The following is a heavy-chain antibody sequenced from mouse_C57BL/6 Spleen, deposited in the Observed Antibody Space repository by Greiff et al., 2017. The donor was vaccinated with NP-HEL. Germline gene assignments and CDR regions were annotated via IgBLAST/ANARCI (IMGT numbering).Heavy chain of an antibody. V-gene: IGHV1-5*01. D-gene: IGHD2-2*01. CDR3: TRNDGYDEAWFAY. Sequence: VQLKQSGTVLARPGASVKMSCKTSGYTFTSYWMHWVKQRPGQGLEWIGAIYPGNSDTSYNQKFKGKAKLTAVTSASTAYMELSSLTNEDSAVYYCTRNDGYDEAWFAYWGQGTLVTVAA. CDR2: IYPGNSDT. J-gene: IGHJ3*01. CDR1: GYTFTSYW.